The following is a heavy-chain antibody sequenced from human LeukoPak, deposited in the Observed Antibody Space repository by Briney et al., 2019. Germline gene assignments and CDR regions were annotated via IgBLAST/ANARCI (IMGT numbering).Heavy chain of an antibody. CDR2: ISSGSAI. J-gene: IGHJ4*02. V-gene: IGHV3-48*03. D-gene: IGHD6-19*01. Sequence: GGSLRLSCAASGFTFSSYEMNWVRQAPGKGLEWVSYISSGSAIYDADSVKGRFTISRDNAKNSLYLQMNSLRAEDTAVYYCARESIAVAGAPFDYWGQGTLVTVSS. CDR1: GFTFSSYE. CDR3: ARESIAVAGAPFDY.